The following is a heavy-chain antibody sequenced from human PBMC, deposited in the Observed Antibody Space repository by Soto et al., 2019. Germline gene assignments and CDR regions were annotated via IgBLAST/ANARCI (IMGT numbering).Heavy chain of an antibody. V-gene: IGHV1-46*03. D-gene: IGHD3-16*02. CDR3: ARGYDYAWGSFRYYFDY. CDR1: GYTFTSYY. Sequence: QVQLVQSGAEVKKPGASVKVSCKASGYTFTSYYMHWVRQAPGQGLEWMGIINRSGGSTSYAQKFQGRVTMTRDTSPSTVYMELSSLRSEDTAVYYCARGYDYAWGSFRYYFDYWGQGTQVTVSS. J-gene: IGHJ4*02. CDR2: INRSGGST.